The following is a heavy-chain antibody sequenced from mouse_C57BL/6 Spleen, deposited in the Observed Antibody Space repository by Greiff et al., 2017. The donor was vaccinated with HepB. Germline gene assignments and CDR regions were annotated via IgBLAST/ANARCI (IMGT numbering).Heavy chain of an antibody. Sequence: ESGPGLVKPSQSLSLTCSVTGYSITSGYYWNWIRQFPGNKLEWMGYISYDGSNNYNPSLKNRISITRDTSKNQFFLKLNSVTTEDTATYYCANSNHWYFDVWGTGTTVTVSS. CDR1: GYSITSGYY. CDR2: ISYDGSN. CDR3: ANSNHWYFDV. D-gene: IGHD2-5*01. J-gene: IGHJ1*03. V-gene: IGHV3-6*01.